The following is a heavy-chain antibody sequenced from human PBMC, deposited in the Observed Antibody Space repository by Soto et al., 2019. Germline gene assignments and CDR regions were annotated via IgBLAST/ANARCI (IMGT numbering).Heavy chain of an antibody. CDR1: GFTFSSYA. V-gene: IGHV3-23*01. J-gene: IGHJ5*02. CDR2: ISGSGGST. CDR3: AKDGDTAMVTGWFDP. D-gene: IGHD5-18*01. Sequence: PVGSLRLSCAASGFTFSSYAMSWVRQAPGKGLEWVSAISGSGGSTYYADSVKGRFTISRDNSKNTLYLQMNSPRAEDTAVYYCAKDGDTAMVTGWFDPWGQGTLVTVSS.